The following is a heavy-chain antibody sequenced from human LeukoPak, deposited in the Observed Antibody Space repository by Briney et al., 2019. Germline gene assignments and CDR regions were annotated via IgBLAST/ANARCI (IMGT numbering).Heavy chain of an antibody. CDR2: ISPYNGNT. D-gene: IGHD2-21*01. J-gene: IGHJ4*02. CDR3: ARDRQCGY. CDR1: GYTFTSYG. Sequence: ASVKVSCKASGYTFTSYGISWVRQARGQGLEWMGWISPYNGNTNYAPKLQGRVTMTTDTATSTAYMELTSLTSDDTAVYYCARDRQCGYWGQGTLVTVPS. V-gene: IGHV1-18*01.